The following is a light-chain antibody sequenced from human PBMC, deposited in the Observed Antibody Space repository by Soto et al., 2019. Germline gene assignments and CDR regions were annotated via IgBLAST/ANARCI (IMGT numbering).Light chain of an antibody. Sequence: EIVMTQSPGTLSLSPGERATLSCRASQSVSSRLAWYQQKPGQAPRLLISGASSRATGIPDRFSGSGFGTDFTLTISRLEPEDFALYYCQHYAGGSRITVGQGTRLEN. CDR2: GAS. V-gene: IGKV3-20*01. J-gene: IGKJ5*01. CDR1: QSVSSR. CDR3: QHYAGGSRIT.